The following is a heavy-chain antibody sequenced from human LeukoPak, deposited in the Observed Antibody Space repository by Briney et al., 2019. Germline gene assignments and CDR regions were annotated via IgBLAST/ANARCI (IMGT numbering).Heavy chain of an antibody. J-gene: IGHJ4*02. D-gene: IGHD3-22*01. CDR2: ISAYNGNT. Sequence: ASVKVSCKASGYTFTSYGISWVRQAPGQGLEWMGWISAYNGNTNYAQKLQGRVTVTTDTSTSTAYMELRSLRSDDTAVYYCARTVDYYDSSGYYRYWGQGTLVTVSS. V-gene: IGHV1-18*01. CDR3: ARTVDYYDSSGYYRY. CDR1: GYTFTSYG.